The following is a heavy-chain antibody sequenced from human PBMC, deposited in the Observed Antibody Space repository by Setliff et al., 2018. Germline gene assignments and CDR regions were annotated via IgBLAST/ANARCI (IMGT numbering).Heavy chain of an antibody. CDR1: GFTFSTYR. CDR2: IWFDGSNT. D-gene: IGHD3-22*01. V-gene: IGHV3-33*06. J-gene: IGHJ3*02. CDR3: AKDRKNYYDTSGYPDAFDI. Sequence: GGSLRLSCAASGFTFSTYRMHWVRQAPGKGLEWVAMIWFDGSNTHYPGSVKGRFIVSRDNSKNTMYLQLRSLRADDTAIYYCAKDRKNYYDTSGYPDAFDIWGQGTTVTVSS.